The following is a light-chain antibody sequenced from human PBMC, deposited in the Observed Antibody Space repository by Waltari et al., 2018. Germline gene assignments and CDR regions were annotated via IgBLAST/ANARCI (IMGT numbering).Light chain of an antibody. CDR1: QDIRTW. CDR3: QQANSFPPT. V-gene: IGKV1-12*01. J-gene: IGKJ4*01. CDR2: GAS. Sequence: DLKMTQSPSSVSASVGDSVTSTCRASQDIRTWLGWYQQKPGKDPNLLISGASNLQSGVPTRFSGSGSGTDFTLTISSLQPEDFATYYCQQANSFPPTFGGGTKVQIK.